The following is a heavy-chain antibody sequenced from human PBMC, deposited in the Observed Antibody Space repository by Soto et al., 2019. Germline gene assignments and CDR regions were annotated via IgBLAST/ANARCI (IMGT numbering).Heavy chain of an antibody. CDR3: PQRGAGGWFDP. CDR2: ISGSGDST. J-gene: IGHJ5*02. V-gene: IGHV3-23*01. Sequence: EVQLLESGGGLVQPGGSLRLSCAASGFTFSSYAMSWVRQAPGKGLEWVSVISGSGDSTYYADSVKGRFTISRDNAKKTWYLQMNSRGAGDTAVYYCPQRGAGGWFDPWGQGPRVTVSP. CDR1: GFTFSSYA. D-gene: IGHD3-10*01.